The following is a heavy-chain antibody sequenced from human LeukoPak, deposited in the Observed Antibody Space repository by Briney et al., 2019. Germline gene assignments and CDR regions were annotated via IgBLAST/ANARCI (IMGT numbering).Heavy chain of an antibody. CDR1: GFTFSSYA. V-gene: IGHV3-23*01. CDR2: ISGSGGST. Sequence: GGSLRLSCAASGFTFSSYAMSWVRQAPGKGLEWVSAISGSGGSTYYADSVKGRFAISRDNSKNTLYLQMNSPRAEDTAVYYCSKNPGSYYDFWSRAYYIDVWGKGTTVTVSS. D-gene: IGHD3-3*01. CDR3: SKNPGSYYDFWSRAYYIDV. J-gene: IGHJ6*03.